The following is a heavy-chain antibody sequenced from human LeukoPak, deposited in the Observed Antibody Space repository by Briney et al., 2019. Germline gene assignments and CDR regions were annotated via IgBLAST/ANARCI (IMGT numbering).Heavy chain of an antibody. V-gene: IGHV3-15*01. CDR3: TTYRPDYDILTGPELWDY. CDR1: GFTFSNAW. D-gene: IGHD3-9*01. Sequence: PGGSLRLSCAASGFTFSNAWMSWVRQAPGKGLEWVCRIKSKTDGGTTDYAETVKGRFNISRDDSKNTLYLQMNSLKTEDTAVYYCTTYRPDYDILTGPELWDYWGQGTLVTVSS. CDR2: IKSKTDGGTT. J-gene: IGHJ4*02.